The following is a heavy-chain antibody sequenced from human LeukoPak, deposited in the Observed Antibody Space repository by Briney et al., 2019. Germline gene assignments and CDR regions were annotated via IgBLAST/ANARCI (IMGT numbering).Heavy chain of an antibody. CDR3: VRAVGVSARGYFDL. V-gene: IGHV3-72*01. D-gene: IGHD2-8*01. CDR1: GFTFSDHY. J-gene: IGHJ2*01. CDR2: SRNKANGYTT. Sequence: GGSLRLSCAASGFTFSDHYMDWVRQAPGEGLEWVGRSRNKANGYTTEYAASVKGRFTISRDDSKDSLYLQMNSLETEDTAVYYCVRAVGVSARGYFDLWGRGTLVTVSS.